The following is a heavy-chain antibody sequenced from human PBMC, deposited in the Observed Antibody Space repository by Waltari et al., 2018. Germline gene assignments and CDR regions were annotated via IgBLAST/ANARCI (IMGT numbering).Heavy chain of an antibody. CDR1: GGSISSYY. CDR3: ARGYCSGGSCYGWGWFDP. D-gene: IGHD2-15*01. J-gene: IGHJ5*02. V-gene: IGHV4-4*07. CDR2: IYTSGST. Sequence: QVQLQESGPGLVKPSETRSRTCTVSGGSISSYYWSGIRQPAGKGLEGIGRIYTSGSTNYNPSLKSRVTMYVDTSKNQFSLKLSSVTAADTAVYSCARGYCSGGSCYGWGWFDPWGQGTLVTVSS.